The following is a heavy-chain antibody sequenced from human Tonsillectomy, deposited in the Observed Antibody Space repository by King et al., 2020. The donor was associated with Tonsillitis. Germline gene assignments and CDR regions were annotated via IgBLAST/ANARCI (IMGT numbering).Heavy chain of an antibody. V-gene: IGHV1-2*02. D-gene: IGHD7-27*01. CDR3: AREDWGLREDAFDI. CDR2: INPNSGGT. Sequence: QLVQSGAEVKKPGASVKVSCKASGYTFTGYYMHWVRQAPGQGLEWMGWINPNSGGTNYAQKFQGRVTMTRDTSISTAYMELSRLRSDETAVYYCAREDWGLREDAFDIWGQGTMVTVSS. CDR1: GYTFTGYY. J-gene: IGHJ3*02.